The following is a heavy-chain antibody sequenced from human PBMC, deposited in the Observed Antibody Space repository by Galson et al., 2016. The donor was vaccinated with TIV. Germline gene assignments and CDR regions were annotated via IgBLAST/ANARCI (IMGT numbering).Heavy chain of an antibody. CDR2: IVPIFRTP. D-gene: IGHD3-22*01. CDR1: EDTFSNHA. V-gene: IGHV1-69*13. Sequence: SVKVSCKASEDTFSNHAISWARQAPGQGLEWMGRIVPIFRTPTYAQKFQGRVTLTADESTSTAYMELSNLGSEDTAVYDCAREMYFYDSSRKGDAFDVWGQGSMVTVSS. CDR3: AREMYFYDSSRKGDAFDV. J-gene: IGHJ3*01.